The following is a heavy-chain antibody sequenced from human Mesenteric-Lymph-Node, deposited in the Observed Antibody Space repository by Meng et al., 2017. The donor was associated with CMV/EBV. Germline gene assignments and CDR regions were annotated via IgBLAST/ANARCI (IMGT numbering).Heavy chain of an antibody. CDR3: ARLPKYCSGGTCYRLDP. CDR1: SSLTSYG. V-gene: IGHV5-10-1*01. J-gene: IGHJ5*02. Sequence: SSLTSYGINWVRQMPGKGLEWMGRIDPSGSYTNYSQSFQGNVTISADKSSSTAYLQWSSLKASDTAMYYCARLPKYCSGGTCYRLDPWGQGTLVTVSS. CDR2: IDPSGSYT. D-gene: IGHD2-15*01.